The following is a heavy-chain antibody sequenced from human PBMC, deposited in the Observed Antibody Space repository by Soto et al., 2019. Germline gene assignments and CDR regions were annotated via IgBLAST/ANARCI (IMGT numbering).Heavy chain of an antibody. Sequence: SETLSLTCTVSGDSISSSSYYWGWIRQPPGKGLEWIGSIYYSGNTYYNPSLKSRVTISVDTSKNQFSLKLSSVTAADTAVYYCARLVGEWLSLYYYYYYYMDVWGKGTTVT. V-gene: IGHV4-39*01. CDR2: IYYSGNT. CDR3: ARLVGEWLSLYYYYYYYMDV. CDR1: GDSISSSSYY. D-gene: IGHD3-3*01. J-gene: IGHJ6*03.